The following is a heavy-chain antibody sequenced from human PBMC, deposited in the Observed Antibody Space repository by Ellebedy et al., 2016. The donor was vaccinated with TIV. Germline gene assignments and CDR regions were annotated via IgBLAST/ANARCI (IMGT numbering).Heavy chain of an antibody. J-gene: IGHJ6*03. Sequence: GGSLRLSCAASGFTLTTSWMNWVRQAPGKGLEWVANIKQDGSEKYYVDSVEGRFTISRDNSKNSLSLQMKRLRAEDTAVYYCARGEGVVVPAAILPKRSRHYYYMDVWGKGTTVTVSS. CDR1: GFTLTTSW. CDR2: IKQDGSEK. D-gene: IGHD2-2*01. V-gene: IGHV3-7*04. CDR3: ARGEGVVVPAAILPKRSRHYYYMDV.